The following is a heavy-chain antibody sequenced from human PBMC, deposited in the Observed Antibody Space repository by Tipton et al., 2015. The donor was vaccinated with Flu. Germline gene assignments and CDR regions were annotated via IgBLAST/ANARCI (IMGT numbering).Heavy chain of an antibody. CDR1: GFTFSSYS. J-gene: IGHJ4*02. CDR3: ARDQGMSSGYYVDY. Sequence: SLRLSCAASGFTFSSYSMNWVRQAPGKGLEWVSSISSSSSYIYYADSVKGRFTISRDNAKNSLYLQMNSLRAEDTAVYYCARDQGMSSGYYVDYWGQGTLVTVSS. V-gene: IGHV3-21*01. D-gene: IGHD3-22*01. CDR2: ISSSSSYI.